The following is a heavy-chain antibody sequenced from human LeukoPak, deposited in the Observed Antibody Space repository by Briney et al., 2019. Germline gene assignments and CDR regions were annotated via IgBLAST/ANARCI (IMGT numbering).Heavy chain of an antibody. J-gene: IGHJ4*02. CDR3: ARIRAYCGGDCSASFYY. CDR1: GFTFSSYS. V-gene: IGHV3-21*01. D-gene: IGHD2-21*02. CDR2: ISINCSYI. Sequence: GGSLRLSCAASGFTFSSYSQNWVRQAPGKGLEWVSSISINCSYIYYADSVKGRFTISRDNAENSLYLQMNSLRAEDTAVYYCARIRAYCGGDCSASFYYWGQGNLVTVSP.